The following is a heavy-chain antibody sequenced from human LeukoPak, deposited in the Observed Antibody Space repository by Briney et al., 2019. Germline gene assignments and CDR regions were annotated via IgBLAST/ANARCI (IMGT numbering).Heavy chain of an antibody. CDR1: GGSISSSNW. J-gene: IGHJ5*02. D-gene: IGHD5-18*01. Sequence: PSETLSLTCAVSGGSISSSNWWSWVRQPPGKGLEWIGEIYHSGSTNYNPSLKSRVTISVDKSKNQFSLKLSSVTAADTAVYYCARLAVAEDYSYGYMDNWFDPWGQGTLVTVSS. CDR2: IYHSGST. CDR3: ARLAVAEDYSYGYMDNWFDP. V-gene: IGHV4-4*02.